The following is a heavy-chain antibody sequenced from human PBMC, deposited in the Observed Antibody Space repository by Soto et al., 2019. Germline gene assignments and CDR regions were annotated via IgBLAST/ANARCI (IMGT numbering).Heavy chain of an antibody. D-gene: IGHD1-26*01. CDR3: ARDVGPTAKNYYYYGMDV. CDR1: GYTFTGYY. CDR2: INPNSGGT. J-gene: IGHJ6*02. Sequence: QVQLVQSGAEVKKPGASVKVSCKASGYTFTGYYMHWVRQAPGQGLEWMGWINPNSGGTNYAQKFQGWVTMTRDTSISTAYMELSRLRSDDTAVYYCARDVGPTAKNYYYYGMDVWGQGTTVTVSS. V-gene: IGHV1-2*04.